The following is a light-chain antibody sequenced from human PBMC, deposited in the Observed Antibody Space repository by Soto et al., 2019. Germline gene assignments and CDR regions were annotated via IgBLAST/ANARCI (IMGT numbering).Light chain of an antibody. Sequence: QSVLTQPPSVSGAPGQRVTISCTGSSSNIGAGYGVHWYQHLPGTAPKLLIYGNSNRPSGVPDRFSGSKSGPSASLAITGPQADDEADYYCQSYDSSLSAPYVFGTGTKVTDL. CDR1: SSNIGAGYG. CDR2: GNS. J-gene: IGLJ1*01. V-gene: IGLV1-40*01. CDR3: QSYDSSLSAPYV.